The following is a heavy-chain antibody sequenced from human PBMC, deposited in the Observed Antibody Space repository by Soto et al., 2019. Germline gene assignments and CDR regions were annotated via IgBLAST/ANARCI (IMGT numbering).Heavy chain of an antibody. D-gene: IGHD1-20*01. Sequence: GESLKISCKGSVYNFATYWIGWVRQMPGKGLEWMGIIYPHDSDTRYSPSFQGQVTISADKSISTAYLQWSSLKASDTAIYYCARRLDNTLDFWGQGTLVTVS. CDR1: VYNFATYW. J-gene: IGHJ4*02. V-gene: IGHV5-51*01. CDR3: ARRLDNTLDF. CDR2: IYPHDSDT.